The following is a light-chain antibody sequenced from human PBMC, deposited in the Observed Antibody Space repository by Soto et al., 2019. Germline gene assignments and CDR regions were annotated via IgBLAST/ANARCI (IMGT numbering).Light chain of an antibody. CDR1: SSDVGGYNF. Sequence: QSALTQPPSASGSPGQSVTISCTGTSSDVGGYNFVSWYQQHPGKAPKLMIYEVSERPSGVPDRFSGSKSGNTASLTVSGLEAEDEADYNCSSYAGRNIVVFGGGTKLTV. CDR2: EVS. CDR3: SSYAGRNIVV. J-gene: IGLJ2*01. V-gene: IGLV2-8*01.